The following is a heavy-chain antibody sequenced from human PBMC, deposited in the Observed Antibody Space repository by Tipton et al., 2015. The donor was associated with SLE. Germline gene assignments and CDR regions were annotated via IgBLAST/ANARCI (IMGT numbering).Heavy chain of an antibody. CDR1: GGSVSVPSYA. Sequence: TLSLTCTVSGGSVSVPSYAWSWIRQPPGKGLEWIGYVSHSGYSHDNPSLEDRVTVSIDKSGNQFSLRLSSVTAADSAVYFCARYHLTDWRLGLWGRGTLVTVSS. J-gene: IGHJ2*01. D-gene: IGHD1-14*01. CDR3: ARYHLTDWRLGL. CDR2: VSHSGYS. V-gene: IGHV4-30-2*02.